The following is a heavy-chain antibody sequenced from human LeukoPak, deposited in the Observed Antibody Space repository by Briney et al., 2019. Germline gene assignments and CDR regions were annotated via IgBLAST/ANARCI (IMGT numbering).Heavy chain of an antibody. CDR3: AIGLGARYYYYYRDV. D-gene: IGHD3-16*01. CDR2: ISGSGGST. J-gene: IGHJ6*03. Sequence: HGGSLRLSCAASGFTFSSYAMSWVRQAPGKGLEWVSAISGSGGSTYYADSVKGRFTIPRDNSKNTLYLQMNSLRDEDTAVYYCAIGLGARYYYYYRDVWGKGTTVTVSS. CDR1: GFTFSSYA. V-gene: IGHV3-23*01.